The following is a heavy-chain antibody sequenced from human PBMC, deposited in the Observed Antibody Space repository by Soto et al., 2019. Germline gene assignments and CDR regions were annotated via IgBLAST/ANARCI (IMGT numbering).Heavy chain of an antibody. CDR1: GFSISSGGYS. Sequence: SSETLSLTCAASGFSISSGGYSWNWIRQPPGKGLEWIGCVYHTGGSSYNPSLKNRINISADRSKNQYSLKLSFVTAADTAVYYCARARRDDYDSSGYIYDYWGQGTLVTVSS. CDR2: VYHTGGS. D-gene: IGHD3-22*01. J-gene: IGHJ4*02. V-gene: IGHV4-30-2*01. CDR3: ARARRDDYDSSGYIYDY.